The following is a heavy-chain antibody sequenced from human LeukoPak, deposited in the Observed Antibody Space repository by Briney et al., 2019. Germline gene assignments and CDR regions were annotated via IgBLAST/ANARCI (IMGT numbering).Heavy chain of an antibody. V-gene: IGHV1-24*01. Sequence: ASVKVSCKVSVYTLTELSMHWVRQAPGKGLEWMGGFDPEDGKTIYAQKFQGRVTMTEDSSTDTAYMELSSLRSEDTAVYYCATEGFTMVRGVIIIDLDFQHWGQGTLVTVSS. J-gene: IGHJ1*01. CDR2: FDPEDGKT. D-gene: IGHD3-10*01. CDR3: ATEGFTMVRGVIIIDLDFQH. CDR1: VYTLTELS.